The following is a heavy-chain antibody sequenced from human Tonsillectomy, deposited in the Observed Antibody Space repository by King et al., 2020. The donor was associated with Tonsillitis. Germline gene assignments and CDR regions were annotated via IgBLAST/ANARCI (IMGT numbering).Heavy chain of an antibody. CDR3: ARETIFVGESMGSFDL. Sequence: QLVQSGTEVKRPGASVKVSCQASGYTFSGCYIHWVRQAPGQGLEWMGWINPHNGLTKYAQKFQDRVTMTRDTSADTANMELTRLGSDDTAVYYCARETIFVGESMGSFDLWGQGTLVTVS. V-gene: IGHV1-2*02. CDR1: GYTFSGCY. CDR2: INPHNGLT. D-gene: IGHD2-21*01. J-gene: IGHJ5*02.